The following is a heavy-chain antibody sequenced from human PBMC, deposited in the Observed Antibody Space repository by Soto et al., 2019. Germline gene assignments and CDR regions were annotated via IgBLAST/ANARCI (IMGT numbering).Heavy chain of an antibody. J-gene: IGHJ5*02. D-gene: IGHD6-13*01. CDR3: AKGGSAALIAPSGRDNWFDP. CDR2: ITWNGGTI. CDR1: GFTFSSYW. V-gene: IGHV3-9*01. Sequence: GGSLRLSCAASGFTFSSYWMHWVRQPPGRGLEWVSGITWNGGTIRYVDSVKGRFTISRDNAENSLYLQMNSLRPEDTAVYYCAKGGSAALIAPSGRDNWFDPWGQGTQVTVSS.